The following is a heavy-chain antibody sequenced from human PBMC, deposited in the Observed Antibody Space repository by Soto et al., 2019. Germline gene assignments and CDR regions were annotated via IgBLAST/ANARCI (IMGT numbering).Heavy chain of an antibody. CDR3: ARGWGYDSNDYYYAY. Sequence: QVQLVQSGAEVRKPGSSLKFSGKASEATSGSQVIGGVRQPPEKGLGGMGGIIPIFGTANHAQKFQGRVTIIADESTSTVYMELSSLRSEDTAMYYCARGWGYDSNDYYYAYWGQGTLVIVSS. V-gene: IGHV1-69*01. D-gene: IGHD3-22*01. CDR1: EATSGSQV. CDR2: IIPIFGTA. J-gene: IGHJ4*02.